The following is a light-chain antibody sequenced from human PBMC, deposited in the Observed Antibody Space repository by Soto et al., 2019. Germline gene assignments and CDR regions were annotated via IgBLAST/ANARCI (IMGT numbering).Light chain of an antibody. J-gene: IGKJ4*01. CDR1: QSVSSY. Sequence: EIVLTQSPATLSLSPGERATLSCRASQSVSSYLAWYQQKPGQAPRLLIYDASNRATGVPARFSGSVSGTEFTLTISSLQSEDFAVYYCQQYHNWPLTFGGGTKVDIK. CDR3: QQYHNWPLT. CDR2: DAS. V-gene: IGKV3-15*01.